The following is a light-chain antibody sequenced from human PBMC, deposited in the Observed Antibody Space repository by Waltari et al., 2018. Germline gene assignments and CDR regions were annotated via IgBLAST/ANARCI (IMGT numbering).Light chain of an antibody. CDR3: LQYNTYPWT. CDR1: QGIRNY. Sequence: DIQMTQSPSSLSASVGDRVTITCRASQGIRNYLGWYQQKPGKAPKRLIYAASSLQSGVPSRFSGSGAGTAYTITISCLQPEDFASYYCLQYNTYPWTFGQGTKVEVK. J-gene: IGKJ1*01. V-gene: IGKV1-17*01. CDR2: AAS.